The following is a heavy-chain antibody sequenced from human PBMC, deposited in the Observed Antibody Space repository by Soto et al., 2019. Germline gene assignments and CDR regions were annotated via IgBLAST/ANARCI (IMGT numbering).Heavy chain of an antibody. D-gene: IGHD3-3*01. J-gene: IGHJ5*02. CDR2: ISAYNGNT. CDR3: ARANSYYDFWSGSRPNYNWFDP. V-gene: IGHV1-18*01. CDR1: GYTFTSYG. Sequence: GASVKVSCKASGYTFTSYGISWVRQAPGQGLEWMGWISAYNGNTNYAQKLQGRVTMTTDTSTSTAYMELRSLRSDDTAVYYCARANSYYDFWSGSRPNYNWFDPWGQGTLVTVSS.